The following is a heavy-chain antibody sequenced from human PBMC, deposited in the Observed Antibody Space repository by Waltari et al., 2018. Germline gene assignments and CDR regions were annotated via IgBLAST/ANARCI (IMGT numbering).Heavy chain of an antibody. CDR2: IIPIFGTA. D-gene: IGHD4-17*01. CDR3: ARLGCYGDYVARGY. CDR1: GGTFSSYA. J-gene: IGHJ4*02. Sequence: QVQLVQSGAEVKKPGSSVKVSCKASGGTFSSYAISWVRQAPGQGLEGMGGIIPIFGTANYGQKFQGRVTVTADESTSTAYMELSSLRSEDTAVYYCARLGCYGDYVARGYWGQGTLVTVSS. V-gene: IGHV1-69*01.